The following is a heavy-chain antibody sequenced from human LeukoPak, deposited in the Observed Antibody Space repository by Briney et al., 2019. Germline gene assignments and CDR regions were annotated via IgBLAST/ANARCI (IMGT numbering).Heavy chain of an antibody. Sequence: SETLSLTFAVYGGSFSCYYWSWIRPPPGKGLEWIGEINHSGSTNYNPSLKSRVTISVDTSKNQFSLKLSSVTAADTAVYYCARGGGSSWRGNWFDPWGQGTLVTVSS. CDR2: INHSGST. D-gene: IGHD6-13*01. J-gene: IGHJ5*02. CDR1: GGSFSCYY. V-gene: IGHV4-34*01. CDR3: ARGGGSSWRGNWFDP.